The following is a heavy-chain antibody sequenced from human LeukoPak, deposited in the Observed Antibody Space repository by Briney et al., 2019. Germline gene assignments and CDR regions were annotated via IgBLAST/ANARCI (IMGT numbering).Heavy chain of an antibody. J-gene: IGHJ4*02. V-gene: IGHV1-8*03. D-gene: IGHD4-23*01. Sequence: ASVKVSCKASGYTFTGYYMHWVRQAPGQGLEWMGWINPNSGRTGYALKFQDRISITRNTSISTAYMELSSLESEDTAVYYCARETPARYFDYWGQGTLVTVSS. CDR1: GYTFTGYY. CDR3: ARETPARYFDY. CDR2: INPNSGRT.